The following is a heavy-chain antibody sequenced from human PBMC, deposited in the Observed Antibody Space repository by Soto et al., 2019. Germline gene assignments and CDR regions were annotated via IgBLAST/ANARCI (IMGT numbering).Heavy chain of an antibody. CDR2: INHSGST. Sequence: SETLSLTCAVYGGSFSGYYWSWIRQPPGKGLEWIGEINHSGSTNYNPSLKSRVTISVDTSKNQFSLKLSSVTAADTAVYYCARVFYDFWSGFVDDRGVYYYYGMDVWGQGTTVTVSS. D-gene: IGHD3-3*01. CDR3: ARVFYDFWSGFVDDRGVYYYYGMDV. J-gene: IGHJ6*02. V-gene: IGHV4-34*01. CDR1: GGSFSGYY.